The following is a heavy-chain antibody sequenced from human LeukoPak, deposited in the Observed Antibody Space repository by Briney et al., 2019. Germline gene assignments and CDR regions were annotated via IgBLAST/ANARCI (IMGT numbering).Heavy chain of an antibody. V-gene: IGHV4-59*01. CDR1: GGSISTYY. D-gene: IGHD6-19*01. Sequence: SETLSLTCTVSGGSISTYYWSWIRKPPGKELEWIGHIYNSGSTNYSPSLKSRVTISVDTSKNQFSLKLSSVTAADTAVYYCARFKRAGGWSYFDYWGQGTLVTVSS. CDR2: IYNSGST. J-gene: IGHJ4*02. CDR3: ARFKRAGGWSYFDY.